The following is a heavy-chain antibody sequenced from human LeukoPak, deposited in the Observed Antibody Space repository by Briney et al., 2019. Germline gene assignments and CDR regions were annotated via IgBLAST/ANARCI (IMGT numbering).Heavy chain of an antibody. CDR2: IKQDGSEK. CDR3: ARDFDQEDY. D-gene: IGHD2-15*01. Sequence: GGSLSLSCGASGFTFSIYWMSWVRQAPGKGPEWVANIKQDGSEKYYVDSVKGRFTISKDNAKNSLYLQMNSLRAEDTAVYYCARDFDQEDYWGQGTLVTVSS. V-gene: IGHV3-7*01. CDR1: GFTFSIYW. J-gene: IGHJ4*02.